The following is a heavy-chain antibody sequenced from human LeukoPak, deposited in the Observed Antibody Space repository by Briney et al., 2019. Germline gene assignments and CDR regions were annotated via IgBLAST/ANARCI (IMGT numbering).Heavy chain of an antibody. CDR3: ARIYDSSGYYPLDY. Sequence: KPSETLSLTCTVSGGSISSGGYYWSWIRQHPGKGLEWIGYIYYSGSTYYNPSLKSRVTISVDTSKNQFSLKLSSVTAADTAVYYCARIYDSSGYYPLDYWGQGTLVTVSS. V-gene: IGHV4-31*03. J-gene: IGHJ4*02. CDR1: GGSISSGGYY. D-gene: IGHD3-22*01. CDR2: IYYSGST.